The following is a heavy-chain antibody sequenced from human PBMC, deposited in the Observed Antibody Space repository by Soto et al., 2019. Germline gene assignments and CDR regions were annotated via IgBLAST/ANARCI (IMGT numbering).Heavy chain of an antibody. V-gene: IGHV3-72*01. CDR2: TRNKAYSFTT. J-gene: IGHJ4*02. D-gene: IGHD4-17*01. CDR3: ARASYGDYEAVDY. CDR1: GFTFSDHY. Sequence: EVQLVESGGGLVQPGGSLRLSCAGSGFTFSDHYMDWVRQAPGKGLEWVGRTRNKAYSFTTAYAASVKGRFTISRDDSKDSLYLQMNSLKTEDTAVYYCARASYGDYEAVDYWGQGTLVTVSS.